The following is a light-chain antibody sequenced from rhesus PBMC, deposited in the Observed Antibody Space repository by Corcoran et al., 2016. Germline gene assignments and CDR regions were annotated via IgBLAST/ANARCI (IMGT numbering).Light chain of an antibody. CDR2: EVS. CDR3: SSFASRNTFI. V-gene: IGLV2-13*03. Sequence: QAAPTQSPSVSGSPGQSVTISCTGTSSDIGTYSRVSWYQQHPGKAPKVIIYEVSGRPSGVSDRFSGSKSGNTASLTISGLQAEDEADYYCSSFASRNTFIFGTGTRLTVL. J-gene: IGLJ1*01. CDR1: SSDIGTYSR.